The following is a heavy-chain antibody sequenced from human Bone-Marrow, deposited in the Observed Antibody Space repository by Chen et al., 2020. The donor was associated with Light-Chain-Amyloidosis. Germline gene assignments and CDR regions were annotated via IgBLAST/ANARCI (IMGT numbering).Heavy chain of an antibody. V-gene: IGHV3-73*01. CDR1: GFNFSGSA. D-gene: IGHD3-22*01. CDR2: IRTTFNNYAT. Sequence: GGLVQPGGSLKLSCVASGFNFSGSAIHWVRQASGKGPEWVGRIRTTFNNYATRYAESVKGRITLSRDDSMNTTYLHVSSLRIEDTAVYYCTTRFYDKSTYYFEYWGQGTLVTVSS. J-gene: IGHJ4*02. CDR3: TTRFYDKSTYYFEY.